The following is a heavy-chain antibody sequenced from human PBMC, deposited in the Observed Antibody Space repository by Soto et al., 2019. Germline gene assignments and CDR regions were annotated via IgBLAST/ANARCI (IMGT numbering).Heavy chain of an antibody. J-gene: IGHJ4*02. CDR1: GGTFSSYA. Sequence: ASVKVSCKASGGTFSSYAISWVRQAPGQGLEWMGGIIPIFGTANYAQKFQGRVTITADESTSTAYMELSSLRSEDTAVYYRASGPGVQQLAGYWGQGTLVTVSS. CDR3: ASGPGVQQLAGY. D-gene: IGHD6-13*01. CDR2: IIPIFGTA. V-gene: IGHV1-69*13.